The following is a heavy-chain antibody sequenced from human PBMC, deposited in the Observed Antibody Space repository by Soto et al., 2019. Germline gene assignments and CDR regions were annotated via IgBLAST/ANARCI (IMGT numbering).Heavy chain of an antibody. CDR3: ARLWPYYDILTGYYPHYYYMDV. CDR1: VYTFTSYD. CDR2: MNPNSGNT. Sequence: ASVKVSCKASVYTFTSYDINWVRQATGQGREWMGWMNPNSGNTGYAQKFQGRVTMTRNTSISTAYMELSSLRSEDTAVYYCARLWPYYDILTGYYPHYYYMDVWGKGTTVTVSS. J-gene: IGHJ6*03. D-gene: IGHD3-9*01. V-gene: IGHV1-8*01.